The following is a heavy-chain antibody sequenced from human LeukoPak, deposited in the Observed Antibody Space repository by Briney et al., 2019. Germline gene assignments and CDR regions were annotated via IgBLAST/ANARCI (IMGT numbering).Heavy chain of an antibody. Sequence: ASVKVSCKASSYTFTSYGISWVRQAPGQGLEWMGWISAYNGNTNYAQKLQGRVTMTTDTSTSTAYMELRSLRSDGTAVYYCARDRAYYGSGSYLNWGQGTLVTVSS. D-gene: IGHD3-10*01. J-gene: IGHJ4*02. CDR2: ISAYNGNT. CDR1: SYTFTSYG. CDR3: ARDRAYYGSGSYLN. V-gene: IGHV1-18*01.